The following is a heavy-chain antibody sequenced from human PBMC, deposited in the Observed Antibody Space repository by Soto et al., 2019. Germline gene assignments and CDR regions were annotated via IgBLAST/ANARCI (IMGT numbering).Heavy chain of an antibody. CDR2: IYHTGKT. D-gene: IGHD3-22*01. CDR1: GDAIYIGGXY. J-gene: IGHJ5*02. Sequence: SETLSLTCTVSGDAIYIGGXYWTWIRQHPGKGLEWIGYIYHTGKTYYNPSLESRVTMSVDTSKNPFSLKLASVTAADTAVYYCARDGSSYANWIDPWGQGTLVTVSS. CDR3: ARDGSSYANWIDP. V-gene: IGHV4-31*03.